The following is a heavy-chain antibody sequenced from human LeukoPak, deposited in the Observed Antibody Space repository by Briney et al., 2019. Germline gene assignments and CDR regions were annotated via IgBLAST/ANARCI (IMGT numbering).Heavy chain of an antibody. V-gene: IGHV3-21*01. J-gene: IGHJ6*03. D-gene: IGHD2-21*02. CDR3: ASLQPLLYYYYYYMYV. Sequence: GGSLRLSCAASGFTFSSYSMNWVRQAPGKGLEWVSSISSSSSYIYYADSVKGRFTISRDNAKNSLYLQMNSLRAEDTAVYYCASLQPLLYYYYYYMYVWGKGTTVTVSS. CDR2: ISSSSSYI. CDR1: GFTFSSYS.